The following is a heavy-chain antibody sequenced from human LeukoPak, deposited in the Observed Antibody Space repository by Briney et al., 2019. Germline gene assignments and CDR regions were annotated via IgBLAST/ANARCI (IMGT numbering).Heavy chain of an antibody. V-gene: IGHV4-34*01. D-gene: IGHD3-22*01. J-gene: IGHJ5*02. Sequence: PSETLTLTCAVYGGSFSGYYWGWIRQPPGKGLEWIGSIYYSGSTYYNPSLKSRVTISVDTSKNQFSLKLSSVTAADTAVYYCARVYYYYDSSANWFDPWGQGTLVTVSS. CDR3: ARVYYYYDSSANWFDP. CDR2: IYYSGST. CDR1: GGSFSGYY.